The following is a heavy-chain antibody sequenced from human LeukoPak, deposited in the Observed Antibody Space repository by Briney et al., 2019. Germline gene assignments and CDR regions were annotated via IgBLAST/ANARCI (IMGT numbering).Heavy chain of an antibody. D-gene: IGHD3-22*01. J-gene: IGHJ3*02. CDR2: IYTSGST. CDR1: GGSISSGSYY. CDR3: ARESGGAYYYDSSGYFYDAFDI. Sequence: SETLSLTCTVSGGSISSGSYYWSWIRQPAGKGLEWIGRIYTSGSTNYNPSLKSRVTILVDTSKNQFSLKLSSVTAADTAVYYCARESGGAYYYDSSGYFYDAFDIWGQGTMVTVSS. V-gene: IGHV4-61*02.